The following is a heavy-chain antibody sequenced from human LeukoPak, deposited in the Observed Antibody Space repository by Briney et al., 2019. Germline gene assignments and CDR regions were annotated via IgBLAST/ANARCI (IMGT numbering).Heavy chain of an antibody. V-gene: IGHV3-7*01. D-gene: IGHD3-3*01. CDR3: ARDPAYDFWSGYYTDY. CDR2: IKQDGSEK. J-gene: IGHJ4*02. CDR1: GFTFSSYW. Sequence: PGGSLRLSCAASGFTFSSYWMSWVRQAPGKGLESVADIKQDGSEKYYVDSVKGRFTISRDNAKNSLYLQMNSLRAEDTAVYYCARDPAYDFWSGYYTDYWGQGTLVTVSS.